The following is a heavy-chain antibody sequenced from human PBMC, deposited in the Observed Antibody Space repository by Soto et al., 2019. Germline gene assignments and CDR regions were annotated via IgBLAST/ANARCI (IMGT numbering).Heavy chain of an antibody. V-gene: IGHV4-59*08. J-gene: IGHJ4*02. D-gene: IGHD6-19*01. Sequence: HVQLQESGPGLVKPSVTLSLIGTVSVDSISSYYWSWIRQPPGKGLEWIGFIYYTGSTNYNPSLKSRVTISVDTSKNQLSLKLSSVTAADTAVYYCARRAGAVPGRIDFWGQGTLVTVSS. CDR2: IYYTGST. CDR3: ARRAGAVPGRIDF. CDR1: VDSISSYY.